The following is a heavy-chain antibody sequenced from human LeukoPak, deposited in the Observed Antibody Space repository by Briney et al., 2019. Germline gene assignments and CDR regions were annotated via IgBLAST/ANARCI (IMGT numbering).Heavy chain of an antibody. V-gene: IGHV3-30*18. CDR3: AKALTSGWYLDAFNI. J-gene: IGHJ3*02. CDR1: GFTFSSYW. CDR2: ISYDGSNK. Sequence: SGGSLRLSCAASGFTFSSYWMNWARQAPGKGLEWVAVISYDGSNKYYADSVKGRFTISRDNSKNTLFLEMNSLRAEDTAVYYCAKALTSGWYLDAFNIWGQGTMVTVSS. D-gene: IGHD6-19*01.